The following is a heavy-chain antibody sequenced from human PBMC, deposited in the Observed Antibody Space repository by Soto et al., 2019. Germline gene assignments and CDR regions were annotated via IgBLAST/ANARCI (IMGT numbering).Heavy chain of an antibody. V-gene: IGHV1-2*04. CDR2: INPNSGGT. D-gene: IGHD2-21*02. Sequence: ASVKVSCKASGYTFTGYSMHWVRQAPGQGLEWMGWINPNSGGTNYAQKFQGWVTMTRDTSISTAYMELSRLRSDDTAVYYCARGAGYCGGDCYFEGYGMDVWGQGTTVTVSS. CDR3: ARGAGYCGGDCYFEGYGMDV. J-gene: IGHJ6*02. CDR1: GYTFTGYS.